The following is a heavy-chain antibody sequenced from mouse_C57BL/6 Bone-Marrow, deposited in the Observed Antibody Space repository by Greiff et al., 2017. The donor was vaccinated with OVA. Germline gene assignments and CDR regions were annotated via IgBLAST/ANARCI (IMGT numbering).Heavy chain of an antibody. D-gene: IGHD2-2*01. Sequence: QVQLQQPGAELVRPGSSVKLSCKASGYTFTSYWMHWVKQRPIQGLEWIGNIDPSDSDTHYNQKFKDKATLTVDKSPRTAYMQLSSLTSEDSAVDYGARGEVTFFDDWGKGTTLTVSS. CDR2: IDPSDSDT. J-gene: IGHJ2*01. CDR1: GYTFTSYW. V-gene: IGHV1-52*01. CDR3: ARGEVTFFDD.